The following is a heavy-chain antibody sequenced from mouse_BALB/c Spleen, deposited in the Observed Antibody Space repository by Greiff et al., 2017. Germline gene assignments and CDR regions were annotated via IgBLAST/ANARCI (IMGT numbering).Heavy chain of an antibody. J-gene: IGHJ3*01. Sequence: EVHLVESGGGLVQPGGSRKLSCAASGFTFSSFGMHWVRQAPEKGLEWVAYISSGSSTIYYADTVKGRFTISRDNPKNTLFLQMTSLRSEDTAMYYCARANLAWFAYWGQGTLVTVSA. CDR3: ARANLAWFAY. D-gene: IGHD4-1*01. V-gene: IGHV5-17*02. CDR2: ISSGSSTI. CDR1: GFTFSSFG.